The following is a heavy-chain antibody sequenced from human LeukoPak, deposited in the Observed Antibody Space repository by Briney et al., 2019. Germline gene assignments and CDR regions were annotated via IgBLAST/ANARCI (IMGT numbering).Heavy chain of an antibody. Sequence: PVASVKVSCKASGYTFTGYYMHWVRQAPGQGLEWMGWMNPNSGYTGYAQKFQGRVTMTRNTSIITAYMELSSLRSEDTAVYYCARARGGYYDILTGSDYWGQGTLVTVSS. CDR3: ARARGGYYDILTGSDY. J-gene: IGHJ4*02. CDR1: GYTFTGYY. CDR2: MNPNSGYT. V-gene: IGHV1-8*02. D-gene: IGHD3-9*01.